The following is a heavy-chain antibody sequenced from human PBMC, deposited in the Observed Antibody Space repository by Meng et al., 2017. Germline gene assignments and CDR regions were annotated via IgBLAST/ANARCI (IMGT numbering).Heavy chain of an antibody. V-gene: IGHV1-18*01. CDR1: AHTLSSDG. CDR3: ATRGNPYLDC. CDR2: INAYNVYT. Sequence: QGQLVQSGAEVKKPGASVKVSCNASAHTLSSDGFAWVRQAPGQGLEWMGWINAYNVYTDYAQKFLDRVTLTTDTSTNTGYMELRSLTSDDTAVYYCATRGNPYLDCWGQGTLVTVSS. J-gene: IGHJ4*02.